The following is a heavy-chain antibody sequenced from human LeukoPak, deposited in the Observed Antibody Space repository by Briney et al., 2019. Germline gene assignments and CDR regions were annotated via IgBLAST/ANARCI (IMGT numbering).Heavy chain of an antibody. V-gene: IGHV4-34*01. J-gene: IGHJ4*02. CDR2: INHSGST. Sequence: PSETLSLTCAVYGGSFSGYYWSWIRQPPGKGLEWIGEINHSGSTNYNPSLKSRVTISVDTSKNQFSLKLSSVTAADTAVYYCARHPGYSSGWYLNFDYWGQGTLVTVSS. D-gene: IGHD6-19*01. CDR1: GGSFSGYY. CDR3: ARHPGYSSGWYLNFDY.